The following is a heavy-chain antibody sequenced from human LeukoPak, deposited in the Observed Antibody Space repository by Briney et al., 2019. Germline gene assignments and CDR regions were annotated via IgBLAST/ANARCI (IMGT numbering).Heavy chain of an antibody. CDR1: GYTFTSYG. CDR2: ISAYNGNT. J-gene: IGHJ5*02. Sequence: GASVKVSCKASGYTFTSYGISWVRQAPGQGLEWMGWISAYNGNTNYAQKLQGRVTMTTDTSASTAYMELSSLRSEDMAVYYCARGDGSGSYVWLAPWGQGTLVTVSS. CDR3: ARGDGSGSYVWLAP. D-gene: IGHD3-10*01. V-gene: IGHV1-18*03.